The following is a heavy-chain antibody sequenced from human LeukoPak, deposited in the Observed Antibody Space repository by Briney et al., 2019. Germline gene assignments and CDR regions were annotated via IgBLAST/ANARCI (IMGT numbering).Heavy chain of an antibody. CDR1: GGTFTSYA. CDR3: ARGSQDYYDSSGYYGF. CDR2: IIPILGIA. V-gene: IGHV1-69*04. Sequence: ASVKVSCKCSGGTFTSYAISWGRQAPGQGQEWMGRIIPILGIANYAQKFQGRVTITADKSTSTAYMELSSLRSEDTAVYYCARGSQDYYDSSGYYGFWGQGTLVTVSS. J-gene: IGHJ4*02. D-gene: IGHD3-22*01.